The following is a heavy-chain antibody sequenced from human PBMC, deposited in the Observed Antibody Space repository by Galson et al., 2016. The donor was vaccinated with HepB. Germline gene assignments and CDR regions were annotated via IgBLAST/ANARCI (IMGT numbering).Heavy chain of an antibody. V-gene: IGHV4-61*01. D-gene: IGHD6-13*01. CDR1: GGSVSTTKSY. J-gene: IGHJ4*02. CDR2: VSYSGNT. Sequence: ETLSLTCTVSGGSVSTTKSYWSWIRQPPGEGLEWLGYVSYSGNTNYNISLQSRVTISIDTSKNQISLTMTSVTPADTAVYYCTRGRRQLVFGGFVDSWGQGTRVTVSS. CDR3: TRGRRQLVFGGFVDS.